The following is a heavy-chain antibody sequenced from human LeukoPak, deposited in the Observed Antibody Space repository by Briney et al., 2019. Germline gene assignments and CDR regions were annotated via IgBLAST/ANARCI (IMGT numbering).Heavy chain of an antibody. D-gene: IGHD3-16*01. CDR1: GDSIGSYY. CDR3: ARGWSYADY. Sequence: SETLSLTCTVSGDSIGSYYWSWIRQPAGKGLQWIGRIYTSGSTMYNPSLKSRVTMSVDTSKNQFSLKLRSVTAADTAAYYCARGWSYADYWGQGTLVTVSS. V-gene: IGHV4-4*07. CDR2: IYTSGST. J-gene: IGHJ4*02.